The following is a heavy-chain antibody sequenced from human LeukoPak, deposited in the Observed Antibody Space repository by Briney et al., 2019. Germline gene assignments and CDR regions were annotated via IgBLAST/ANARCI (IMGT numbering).Heavy chain of an antibody. Sequence: SETLSLTCTVSGASISRSYWIWIRQTPGKGLEWMGYLAYTGISTYNPSLKSRVTISRDESKNQFSLHLTHVTAADTAVYYCARLPEGAYATSLGWLGPWGQGTRVTVSS. V-gene: IGHV4-59*08. J-gene: IGHJ5*02. CDR2: LAYTGIS. D-gene: IGHD5-24*01. CDR3: ARLPEGAYATSLGWLGP. CDR1: GASISRSY.